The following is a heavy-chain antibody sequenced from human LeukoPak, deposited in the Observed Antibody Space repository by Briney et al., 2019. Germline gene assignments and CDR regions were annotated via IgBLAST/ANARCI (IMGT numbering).Heavy chain of an antibody. V-gene: IGHV3-30*19. CDR2: ISYDGSNK. CDR3: ARSLTMVRGQFDY. CDR1: GFTFSSYG. Sequence: PGGSLRLSCAASGFTFSSYGMHWVRQAPGKGLERVAVISYDGSNKYYADSVKGRFTISRDNSKNTLYLQMNSLRAEDTAVYYCARSLTMVRGQFDYWGQGTLVTVSS. J-gene: IGHJ4*02. D-gene: IGHD3-10*01.